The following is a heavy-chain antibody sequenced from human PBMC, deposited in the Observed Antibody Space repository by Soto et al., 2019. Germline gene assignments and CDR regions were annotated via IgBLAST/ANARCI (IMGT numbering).Heavy chain of an antibody. CDR3: ATGVGALATAGTFDY. J-gene: IGHJ4*02. V-gene: IGHV3-23*01. D-gene: IGHD1-26*01. Sequence: GGSLRLSCAASGFTFSTYAMAWVRQAPGKGLEWVSSISGSGDITYYADSVKGRFTISRDNSKNTLYLQMNSLRAEDTAVYYCATGVGALATAGTFDYWGQGTLVTVSS. CDR2: ISGSGDIT. CDR1: GFTFSTYA.